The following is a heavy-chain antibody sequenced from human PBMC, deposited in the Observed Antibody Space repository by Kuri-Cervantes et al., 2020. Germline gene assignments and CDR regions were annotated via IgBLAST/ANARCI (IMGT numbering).Heavy chain of an antibody. Sequence: GESLKISCAASGFTFSSYGMHWVRQAPGKGLEWVAVISYDGSNKYYADSVKGRFTISRDNSKNTLYLQMNSLRAEDTAVYYCAKDQYYYDSSGYPGLDYWGQGTLVTVSS. CDR1: GFTFSSYG. J-gene: IGHJ4*02. CDR3: AKDQYYYDSSGYPGLDY. CDR2: ISYDGSNK. V-gene: IGHV3-30*18. D-gene: IGHD3-22*01.